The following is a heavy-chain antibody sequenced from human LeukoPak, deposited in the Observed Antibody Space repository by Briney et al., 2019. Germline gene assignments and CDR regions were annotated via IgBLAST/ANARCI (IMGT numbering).Heavy chain of an antibody. CDR1: GYSFISQW. D-gene: IGHD3-10*01. CDR2: IYPGDSDT. V-gene: IGHV5-51*01. J-gene: IGHJ4*02. CDR3: ATRGSGSESFYSLDY. Sequence: GESLKISCKGSGYSFISQWIGWVRQMPGKGLEWMGIIYPGDSDTRYSPSFQGQVTISADKSISTAYLQWSSLKASDTAMYYCATRGSGSESFYSLDYWGQGTLVTVSS.